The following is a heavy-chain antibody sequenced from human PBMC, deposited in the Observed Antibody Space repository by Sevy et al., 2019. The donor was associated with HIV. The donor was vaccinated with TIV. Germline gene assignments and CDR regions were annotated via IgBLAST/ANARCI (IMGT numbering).Heavy chain of an antibody. Sequence: SETLSLTCTVSGGSISSYYWSWIRQPPGKGLEWIGYIYYSGSTNYNPSLKSQVTISVDTSKNQFSLKLSSVTAADTAVYYCAGGIFGVVVLDYWGQGTLVTVSS. CDR3: AGGIFGVVVLDY. CDR1: GGSISSYY. J-gene: IGHJ4*02. CDR2: IYYSGST. D-gene: IGHD3-3*01. V-gene: IGHV4-59*01.